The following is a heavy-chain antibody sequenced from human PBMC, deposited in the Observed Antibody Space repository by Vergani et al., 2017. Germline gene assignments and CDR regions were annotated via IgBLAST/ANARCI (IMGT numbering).Heavy chain of an antibody. Sequence: QVQLLQSGAALMKSGASVKVSCKTSGYTFSNYYMHWVRQAPGQGLEWMGIINPSGGHTNYAQKFQGRVTMTRDTSTSTVYMELSSLRSEDTAIYYCARGDYGILTGYRYWGQGTLVTVSA. CDR3: ARGDYGILTGYRY. V-gene: IGHV1-46*03. D-gene: IGHD3-9*01. CDR1: GYTFSNYY. CDR2: INPSGGHT. J-gene: IGHJ4*02.